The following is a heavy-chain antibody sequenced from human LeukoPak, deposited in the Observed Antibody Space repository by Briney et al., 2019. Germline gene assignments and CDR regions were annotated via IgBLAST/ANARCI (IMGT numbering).Heavy chain of an antibody. CDR1: GFTPRCLW. V-gene: IGHV3-74*01. CDR2: SNSDGSST. J-gene: IGHJ4*02. CDR3: AKDSYDSSGSRYDY. D-gene: IGHD3-22*01. Sequence: GALELSWAASGFTPRCLWMHLVRQAPGKGLILVSRSNSDGSSTSYADSVQGRFTISRDNSKNTLYMQMNSLSAEDTAVYYCAKDSYDSSGSRYDYWGQGTLVTVSS.